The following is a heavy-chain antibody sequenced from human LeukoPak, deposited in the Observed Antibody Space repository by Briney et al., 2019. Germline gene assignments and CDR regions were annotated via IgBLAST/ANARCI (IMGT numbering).Heavy chain of an antibody. CDR3: ARERLTTVETYFDY. J-gene: IGHJ4*02. D-gene: IGHD4-23*01. CDR2: ISAYNGNT. Sequence: ASVKVSCKASGYTFTSYGISWVRQAPGQGLEWMGWISAYNGNTNYAQKLQGRVTITRDTSASTAYMELSSLRSEDTAVYYCARERLTTVETYFDYWGQGTLVTVSS. CDR1: GYTFTSYG. V-gene: IGHV1-18*01.